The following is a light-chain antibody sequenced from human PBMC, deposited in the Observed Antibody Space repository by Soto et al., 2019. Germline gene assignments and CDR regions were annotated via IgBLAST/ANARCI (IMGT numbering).Light chain of an antibody. J-gene: IGLJ2*01. CDR1: SSNIGTNT. V-gene: IGLV1-44*01. Sequence: QAVATQPPSASGTPGQRVTISCSGSSSNIGTNTVNWYQHLPGSAPKLLIYSNNQRPSGVPDRFSGSKSGTSASLAISGLQPDDEADYYCEAWDGSLNAVLFGGGTKLTVL. CDR2: SNN. CDR3: EAWDGSLNAVL.